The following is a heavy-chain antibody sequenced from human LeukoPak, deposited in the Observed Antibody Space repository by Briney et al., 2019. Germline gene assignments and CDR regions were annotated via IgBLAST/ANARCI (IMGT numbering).Heavy chain of an antibody. V-gene: IGHV3-30*18. J-gene: IGHJ4*02. CDR3: ANENYYGSGSYADH. Sequence: GGSLRLSCAASGFTFSSYGMHWARQAPGKGLEWVAVISYDGSNKYYADSVKGRFTISRDNSKNTLYLQMNSLRAEDTAVYYCANENYYGSGSYADHWGQGTLVTVSS. CDR2: ISYDGSNK. D-gene: IGHD3-10*01. CDR1: GFTFSSYG.